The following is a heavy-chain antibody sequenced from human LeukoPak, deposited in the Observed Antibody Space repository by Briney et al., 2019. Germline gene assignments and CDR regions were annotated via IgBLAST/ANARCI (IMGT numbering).Heavy chain of an antibody. CDR2: INSDGSST. D-gene: IGHD3-10*01. Sequence: GGSLRLSCAASGFTFSSYWMHWVRQAPGKGLVWVSRINSDGSSTSYADSVKGRFTISRDNAKNTLYLQMNSLRAEDTAVYYCASFYYGSGSYYQNPVYWGQGTLVTVSS. CDR3: ASFYYGSGSYYQNPVY. V-gene: IGHV3-74*01. J-gene: IGHJ4*02. CDR1: GFTFSSYW.